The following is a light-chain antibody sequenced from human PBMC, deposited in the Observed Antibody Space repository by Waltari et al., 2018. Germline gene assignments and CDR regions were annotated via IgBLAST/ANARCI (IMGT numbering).Light chain of an antibody. CDR1: QSVLHSSNNKNY. J-gene: IGKJ2*01. CDR3: QQYYSTPYT. CDR2: WAS. Sequence: DIVMTQSPDSLPVSLGERATIHCKSSQSVLHSSNNKNYLAWYQQKPGQPPKLLIYWASTRQSGDPDRFSGSGSGTDFTLTISSLQAEDVAVYYCQQYYSTPYTFGQGTKLEIK. V-gene: IGKV4-1*01.